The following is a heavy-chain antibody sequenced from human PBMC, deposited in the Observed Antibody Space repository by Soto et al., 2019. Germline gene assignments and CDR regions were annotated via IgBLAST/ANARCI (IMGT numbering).Heavy chain of an antibody. CDR1: GFTFSSYA. J-gene: IGHJ6*03. CDR2: ISSNGGST. Sequence: GGSLRLSCAASGFTFSSYAMHWVRQAPGKGLEYVSAISSNGGSTYYANSVKGRFTIFRDNSKNTLYLQMGSLRAEDMAVYYCAREAIVVVPAALYYYYYYMDVWGKGTTVTVSS. D-gene: IGHD2-2*01. V-gene: IGHV3-64*01. CDR3: AREAIVVVPAALYYYYYYMDV.